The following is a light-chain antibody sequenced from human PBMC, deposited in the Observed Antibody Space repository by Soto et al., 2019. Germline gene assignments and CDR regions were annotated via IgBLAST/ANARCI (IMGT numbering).Light chain of an antibody. V-gene: IGKV1-39*01. Sequence: DIQLTQSPSSLSASVGDRISITCRTSQDVGYYLNWYQERPGKAPQVLIYAVSELERGVPPRFSASGSGTDFTLTISRLEPEDFATYYCQRSGIPWTFGPGTKVEMK. CDR3: QRSGIPWT. J-gene: IGKJ1*01. CDR2: AVS. CDR1: QDVGYY.